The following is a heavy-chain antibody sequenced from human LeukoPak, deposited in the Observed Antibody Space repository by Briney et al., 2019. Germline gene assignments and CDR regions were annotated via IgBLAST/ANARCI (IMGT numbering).Heavy chain of an antibody. CDR1: GFTFGDYA. CDR2: IRSKAYGGTT. V-gene: IGHV3-49*03. J-gene: IGHJ3*02. Sequence: GGSLRLSCTASGFTFGDYAMSWFRQAPGKGLEWVGFIRSKAYGGTTEYAASVKGRFTISRDDSKSIAYLQMNSLKTEDTAVYYCTREYSSSNDAFDIWGQGTMVTASS. CDR3: TREYSSSNDAFDI. D-gene: IGHD6-6*01.